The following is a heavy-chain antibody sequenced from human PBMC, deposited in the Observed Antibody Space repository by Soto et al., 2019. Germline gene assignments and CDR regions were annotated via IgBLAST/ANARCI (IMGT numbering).Heavy chain of an antibody. CDR1: GGTFSSYA. CDR2: IIPIFGTA. Sequence: SVKVSCKASGGTFSSYAISWVRQAPGQGLEWMGGIIPIFGTANYAQKFQGRVTITADESTSTAYMELSSLRSEDTAVYYCARGSAGSNYDSYYYYYYGRGGWGRGTTGTVSS. V-gene: IGHV1-69*13. J-gene: IGHJ6*02. CDR3: ARGSAGSNYDSYYYYYYGRGG. D-gene: IGHD4-4*01.